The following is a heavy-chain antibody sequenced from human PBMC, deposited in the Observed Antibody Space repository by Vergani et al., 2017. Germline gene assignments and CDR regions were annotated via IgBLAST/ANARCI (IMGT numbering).Heavy chain of an antibody. V-gene: IGHV3-23*01. CDR1: GFTFSSYA. CDR2: ISGSGGST. CDR3: AKGYCSGGSCYSGGSWFDP. D-gene: IGHD2-15*01. Sequence: EVQLLESGGGLVQPGGSLRLSCAASGFTFSSYAMSWVRQAPGKGLEWVSAISGSGGSTYYADSVKGRFTISRDNSKNTLYLQMNSRRAEDTAVYYCAKGYCSGGSCYSGGSWFDPWGQGTLVTVSS. J-gene: IGHJ5*02.